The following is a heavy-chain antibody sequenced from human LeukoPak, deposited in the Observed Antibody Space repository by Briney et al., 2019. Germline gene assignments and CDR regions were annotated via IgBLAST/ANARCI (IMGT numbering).Heavy chain of an antibody. V-gene: IGHV4-31*11. Sequence: SETLSLTCAVSGGSISSGGYYWSWIRQHPGKGLEWIGYIYYSGSTYYNPSLKSRVTISVDTSKNQFSLKLSSVTAADTAVYYCARDSPAAYYYYGMDVWGQGTTVTVSS. CDR2: IYYSGST. CDR3: ARDSPAAYYYYGMDV. D-gene: IGHD2-15*01. CDR1: GGSISSGGYY. J-gene: IGHJ6*02.